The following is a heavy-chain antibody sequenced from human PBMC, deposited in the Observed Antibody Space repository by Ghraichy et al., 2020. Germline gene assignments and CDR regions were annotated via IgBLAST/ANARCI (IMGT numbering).Heavy chain of an antibody. V-gene: IGHV3-48*02. CDR1: GFTFKDYN. Sequence: GESLNISCDSSGFTFKDYNMNWVRQVPGKGLEWVAYINKVSNTIYYADSVEGRFTVSRDMTSLYLQMNSLKDEDTGIYYCARGGAPAAIFEYWGQGTQVTVSS. D-gene: IGHD2-2*01. J-gene: IGHJ4*02. CDR3: ARGGAPAAIFEY. CDR2: INKVSNTI.